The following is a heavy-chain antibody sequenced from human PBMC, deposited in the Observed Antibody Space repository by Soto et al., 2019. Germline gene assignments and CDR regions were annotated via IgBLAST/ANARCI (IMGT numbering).Heavy chain of an antibody. V-gene: IGHV1-69*13. Sequence: SVKVSCKAAGRTFSSYAISWVRQAPGQGLEWMGGIIPIFGTANYAQKSQGRVTITADESTSTAYMELSSLRSEDTAVYYCARSTVANWFDPWGQGTLVTVSS. J-gene: IGHJ5*02. CDR3: ARSTVANWFDP. CDR2: IIPIFGTA. D-gene: IGHD4-17*01. CDR1: GRTFSSYA.